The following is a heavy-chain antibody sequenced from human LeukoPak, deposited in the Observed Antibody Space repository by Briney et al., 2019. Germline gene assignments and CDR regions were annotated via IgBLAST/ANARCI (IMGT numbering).Heavy chain of an antibody. D-gene: IGHD1-26*01. V-gene: IGHV3-48*01. J-gene: IGHJ5*02. CDR2: ISSSSSTI. CDR3: ARGLATLYNWFDP. Sequence: GGSLRLSCAASGFTFSSYSMNWVRQAPGKGLEWASYISSSSSTIYYADSVKGRFTISRDNAKNSLYLQMNSLRAEDTAVYYCARGLATLYNWFDPWGQGTLVTVSS. CDR1: GFTFSSYS.